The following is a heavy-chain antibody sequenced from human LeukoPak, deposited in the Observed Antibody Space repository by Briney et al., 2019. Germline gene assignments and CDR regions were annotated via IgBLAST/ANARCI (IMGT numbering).Heavy chain of an antibody. CDR1: GFTFDDYA. J-gene: IGHJ4*02. CDR3: AKDRGSGWSGGLFDY. D-gene: IGHD6-19*01. V-gene: IGHV3-9*03. Sequence: PGRSLRLSCAASGFTFDDYAMHWVRQAPGKGLEWVSGISWNSGSIGYADSVKGRFTISRDNAKNSLYLQMNSLRAEDMALYYCAKDRGSGWSGGLFDYWGQGTLVTVSS. CDR2: ISWNSGSI.